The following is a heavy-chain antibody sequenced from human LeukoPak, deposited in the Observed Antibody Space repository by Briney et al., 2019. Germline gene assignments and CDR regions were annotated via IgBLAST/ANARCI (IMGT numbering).Heavy chain of an antibody. D-gene: IGHD7-27*01. Sequence: GRSLRLSCAASGFTFSSYGMHWVRQAPGKGLEWVAVIWFDGSNKYYADSVKGRFTISSDNSKNTLYLQMNSLRAEDTAVYYCARDGDNYYYYGMDVWGQGTTVTVSS. J-gene: IGHJ6*02. CDR1: GFTFSSYG. V-gene: IGHV3-33*01. CDR2: IWFDGSNK. CDR3: ARDGDNYYYYGMDV.